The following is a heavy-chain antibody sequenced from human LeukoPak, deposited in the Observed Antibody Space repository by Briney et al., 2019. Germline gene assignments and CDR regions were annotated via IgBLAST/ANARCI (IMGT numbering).Heavy chain of an antibody. D-gene: IGHD1-14*01. Sequence: GGSLRLSCAASGFTVSSNYMSWVRQAPGKGLEWVSVIYSGGSTYYADSVKGRYTISRDNSKNTLYLQMNSLRAEDTAVYYCASTRGSRYFDYWGQGTLVTVSS. CDR1: GFTVSSNY. V-gene: IGHV3-53*01. CDR2: IYSGGST. J-gene: IGHJ4*02. CDR3: ASTRGSRYFDY.